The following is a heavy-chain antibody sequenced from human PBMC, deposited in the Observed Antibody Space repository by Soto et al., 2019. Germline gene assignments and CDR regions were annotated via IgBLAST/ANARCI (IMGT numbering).Heavy chain of an antibody. CDR3: ARGPRGLYHHDY. CDR2: INVGGSST. D-gene: IGHD2-2*01. J-gene: IGHJ4*02. Sequence: GGSLRLSCAASGFTFSSYGMSWVRQGAGKGLVWVSRINVGGSSTYYADSVKGRFTISRDNAKNTLYLQMNSLRVDDTAVYFCARGPRGLYHHDYWGQGALVTVSS. CDR1: GFTFSSYG. V-gene: IGHV3-23*01.